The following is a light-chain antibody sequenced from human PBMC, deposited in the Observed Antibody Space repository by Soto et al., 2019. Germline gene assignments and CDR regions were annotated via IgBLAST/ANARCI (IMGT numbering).Light chain of an antibody. CDR3: SSYTSRHVV. V-gene: IGLV2-14*01. J-gene: IGLJ2*01. Sequence: QSALTQPASVSGSPGQSITISCTGTSSDVGGYNYVSWYQQHPGQAHKLMIYEVSTRPSGVSNRFSGSKSGNTASLTISGLQAEDEADYYCSSYTSRHVVFGGGTKVTVL. CDR2: EVS. CDR1: SSDVGGYNY.